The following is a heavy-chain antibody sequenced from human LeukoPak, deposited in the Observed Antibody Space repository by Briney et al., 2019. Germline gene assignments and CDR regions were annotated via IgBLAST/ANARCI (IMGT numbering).Heavy chain of an antibody. Sequence: PGGSLRLSCAASGFTFSSYAMSWVRQAPGKGLERVSAISGSGGSTYYADSVKGRFTISRDNSKNTLYLQMNSLRAEDTAVYYCAKLYWGEGSYFDYWGQGTLVTVSS. J-gene: IGHJ4*02. V-gene: IGHV3-23*01. CDR1: GFTFSSYA. CDR3: AKLYWGEGSYFDY. CDR2: ISGSGGST. D-gene: IGHD7-27*01.